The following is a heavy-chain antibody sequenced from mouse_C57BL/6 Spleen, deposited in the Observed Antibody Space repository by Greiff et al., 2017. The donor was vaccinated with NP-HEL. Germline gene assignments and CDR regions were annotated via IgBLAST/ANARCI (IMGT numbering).Heavy chain of an antibody. Sequence: DVHLVESGAELVRPGASVKLSCTASGFNIKDDYMHWVKQRPEQGLEWIGWIDPENGDTEYASKFQGKATITADTSSNTAYLQLSSLTSEDTAVYYCTVVARYFDVWGTGTTVTVSS. V-gene: IGHV14-4*01. J-gene: IGHJ1*03. CDR2: IDPENGDT. D-gene: IGHD1-1*01. CDR1: GFNIKDDY. CDR3: TVVARYFDV.